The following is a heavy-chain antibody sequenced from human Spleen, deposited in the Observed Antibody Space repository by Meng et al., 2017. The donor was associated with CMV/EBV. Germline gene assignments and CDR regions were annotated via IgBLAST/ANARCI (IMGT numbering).Heavy chain of an antibody. V-gene: IGHV3-30*04. D-gene: IGHD1-1*01. CDR3: ATTGIRMGMDV. J-gene: IGHJ6*02. Sequence: GESLKISCAASGFSFSSYAMHWVRQAPGKGLEWVAVISYHGSNKYYADSVRGRFTISRDNSKNTVYLQMNSLRAEDTAVYYCATTGIRMGMDVWGQGTTVTVSS. CDR1: GFSFSSYA. CDR2: ISYHGSNK.